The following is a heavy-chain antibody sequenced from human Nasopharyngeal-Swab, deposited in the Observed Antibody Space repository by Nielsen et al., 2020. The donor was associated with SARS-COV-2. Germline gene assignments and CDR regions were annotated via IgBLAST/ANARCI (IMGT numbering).Heavy chain of an antibody. V-gene: IGHV4-39*01. J-gene: IGHJ5*02. CDR3: ARHSAGGDHYFDP. Sequence: SETLSLTCTVSGGSISSSTYYWGWIRQPPGKGLEWIGSISYSDKAYYNPSLKSRLTISVDTSKNQFFLRLSSVTAPDTAVYYCARHSAGGDHYFDPWGQGTLVTVSS. D-gene: IGHD3-16*01. CDR1: GGSISSSTYY. CDR2: ISYSDKA.